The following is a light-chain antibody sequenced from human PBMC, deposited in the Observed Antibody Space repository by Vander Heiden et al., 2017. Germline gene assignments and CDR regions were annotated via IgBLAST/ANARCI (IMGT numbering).Light chain of an antibody. CDR3: QSYDSSLSVPWV. CDR2: GKS. CDR1: TSNLGARYD. V-gene: IGLV1-40*01. Sequence: QSVLTLPPSVSGAPGQRATISCRGSTSNLGARYDVPWYQQLTGPATKLLMYGKSNRPPGVPDRFSGSKSGTSASLAITGLRAEYEADDYCQSYDSSLSVPWVFGGGTKLTVL. J-gene: IGLJ3*02.